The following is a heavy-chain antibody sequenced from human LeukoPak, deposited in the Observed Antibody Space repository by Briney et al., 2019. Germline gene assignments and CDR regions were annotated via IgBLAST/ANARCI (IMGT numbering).Heavy chain of an antibody. V-gene: IGHV1-69*13. CDR1: GGTFSSYA. D-gene: IGHD6-13*01. J-gene: IGHJ1*01. CDR2: IIPILGTA. Sequence: ASVKVSCKASGGTFSSYAISWVRQAPGQGLEWMGGIIPILGTANYAQKFQGRVTITADESTSTAYMELSSLRSEDTAVYYCARDQGYSSSWYVDEYFQHWGQGTLVTVSS. CDR3: ARDQGYSSSWYVDEYFQH.